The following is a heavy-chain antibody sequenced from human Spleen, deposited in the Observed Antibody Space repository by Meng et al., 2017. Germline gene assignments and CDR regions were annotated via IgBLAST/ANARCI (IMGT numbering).Heavy chain of an antibody. CDR3: AGGDTFDY. CDR1: GFTFSSYA. Sequence: GGSLRLSCAASGFTFSSYAMHWVRQAPGKGLEWVAVISYDGSNKYYADSVKGRFTISRDNSKNSLYLQMNSLRGEETAVYYCAGGDTFDYWGQGTLVTVSS. J-gene: IGHJ4*02. D-gene: IGHD5-18*01. V-gene: IGHV3-30*04. CDR2: ISYDGSNK.